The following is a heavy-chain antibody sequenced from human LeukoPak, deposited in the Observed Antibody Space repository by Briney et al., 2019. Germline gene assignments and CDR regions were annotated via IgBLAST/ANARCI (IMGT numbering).Heavy chain of an antibody. Sequence: PSETLSLTCTVSGGSISSYYCSWIRQPPGKGLEWIGYIYYSGSTNYNPSLKSRVTISVDTSKNQFSLKLSSVTAADTAVYYCARVLGGATHYLDYWGQGTLVTVSS. D-gene: IGHD1-26*01. CDR3: ARVLGGATHYLDY. CDR2: IYYSGST. CDR1: GGSISSYY. J-gene: IGHJ4*02. V-gene: IGHV4-59*01.